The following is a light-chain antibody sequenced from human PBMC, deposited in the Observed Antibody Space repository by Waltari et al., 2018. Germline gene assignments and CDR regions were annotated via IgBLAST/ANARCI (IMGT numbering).Light chain of an antibody. CDR3: QQYYSSPPYT. J-gene: IGKJ2*01. Sequence: DIVMTQSPDSLAVSLGERATINCPSSPRVLYSSNNKNYLAWYQQKPGQPPKLLIYWASTRESGVPERFSGSGSGTDFTLTISSLQAEDVAVYYCQQYYSSPPYTFGQGTKLEIK. V-gene: IGKV4-1*01. CDR1: PRVLYSSNNKNY. CDR2: WAS.